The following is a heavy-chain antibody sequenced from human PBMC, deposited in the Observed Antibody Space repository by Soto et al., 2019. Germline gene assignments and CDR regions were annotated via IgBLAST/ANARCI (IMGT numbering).Heavy chain of an antibody. V-gene: IGHV2-5*02. J-gene: IGHJ6*02. CDR2: IYWDDDK. CDR1: GFSLSTSGVG. CDR3: AHVLVVVANYGIDV. Sequence: QITLKESGPTLVKPTQTLTLTCTFSGFSLSTSGVGVGWIRQPPGKALEWLALIYWDDDKRYSPSLTIRLTITTDTSKNQVVLTTNNMDTVDTATYYCAHVLVVVANYGIDVWGQGTTFTVAS. D-gene: IGHD2-15*01.